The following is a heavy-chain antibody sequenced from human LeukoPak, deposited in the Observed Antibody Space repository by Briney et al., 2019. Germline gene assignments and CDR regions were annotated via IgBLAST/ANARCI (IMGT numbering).Heavy chain of an antibody. D-gene: IGHD2-2*02. CDR2: IKSKTDGGTT. J-gene: IGHJ4*02. V-gene: IGHV3-15*01. Sequence: KTGGSLRLSCAASGFTFSNAWMSWVRQAPGKGLEWVGRIKSKTDGGTTDYADSVKGRFTISRDNSKNTLYLQMNSLRAEDTAVYYCARDEGEGYCSSTSCYTDDYWGQGTLVTVSS. CDR3: ARDEGEGYCSSTSCYTDDY. CDR1: GFTFSNAW.